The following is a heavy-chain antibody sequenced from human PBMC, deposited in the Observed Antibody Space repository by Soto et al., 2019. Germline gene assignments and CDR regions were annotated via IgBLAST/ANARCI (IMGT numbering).Heavy chain of an antibody. V-gene: IGHV3-74*01. Sequence: GGSLRLSCAASGFTFSSYWMHWVRQAPGKGLVWVSRINSDGSSTSYADSVKGRFTISRDNAKNTLYLQMNSLRAEDTAVYYCARDGYYDFWSGLAASYYYGMDVWGQGTTVTVYS. J-gene: IGHJ6*02. D-gene: IGHD3-3*01. CDR1: GFTFSSYW. CDR2: INSDGSST. CDR3: ARDGYYDFWSGLAASYYYGMDV.